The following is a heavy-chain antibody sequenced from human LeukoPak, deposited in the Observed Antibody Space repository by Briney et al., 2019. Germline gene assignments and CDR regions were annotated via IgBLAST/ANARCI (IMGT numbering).Heavy chain of an antibody. D-gene: IGHD4-17*01. CDR2: ISYDGSNK. CDR3: AKGEDYAYYYYGMDV. V-gene: IGHV3-30*18. J-gene: IGHJ6*02. CDR1: GFTFSSYG. Sequence: GRSLRLSCAASGFTFSSYGMHWVRQAPGKGLEWVAAISYDGSNKYYADSVKGRFTISRDNSKNTLYLQMNSLRAEDTAVYYCAKGEDYAYYYYGMDVWGQGTTVTVSS.